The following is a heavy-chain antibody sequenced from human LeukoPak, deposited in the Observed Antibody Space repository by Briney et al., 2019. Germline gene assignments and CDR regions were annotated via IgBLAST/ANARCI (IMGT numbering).Heavy chain of an antibody. Sequence: GGSLRLSCAASGFTSSFYWMSWVRQAPGKGLEWVVNIIQDGSEKNYVDSVKGRFTISRDNAKNSLYLQMNSLRAEDTAVYYCARDTNSSVRRRLGYMDAWGIGTTVTVSS. CDR3: ARDTNSSVRRRLGYMDA. J-gene: IGHJ6*03. CDR1: GFTSSFYW. V-gene: IGHV3-7*01. CDR2: IIQDGSEK. D-gene: IGHD3-22*01.